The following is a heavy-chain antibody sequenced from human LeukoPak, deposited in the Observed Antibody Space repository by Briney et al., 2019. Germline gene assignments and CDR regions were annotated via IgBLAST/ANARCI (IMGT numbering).Heavy chain of an antibody. V-gene: IGHV1-46*01. Sequence: ASVKVSCKASGYTFTSYYMHWVRQAPGQGLEWMGIINPSGGSTSYAQKFQGRVTMTRDTSISTAYTELSRLRSDDTAVYYCARVLIGAVAAFDYWGQGTLVTVSS. CDR2: INPSGGST. J-gene: IGHJ4*02. CDR3: ARVLIGAVAAFDY. CDR1: GYTFTSYY. D-gene: IGHD6-19*01.